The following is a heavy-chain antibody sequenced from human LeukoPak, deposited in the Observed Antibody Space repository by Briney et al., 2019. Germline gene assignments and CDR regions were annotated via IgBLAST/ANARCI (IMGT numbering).Heavy chain of an antibody. D-gene: IGHD3-22*01. Sequence: PGGSLRLSCAASGFTFSSYEMNWARQAPGKGLEWVSYISSSGYTIHYADSVKGRFTISRDNTKNSLYLQMNSLRAEDTAVYFCARAPYYYDSSGYFQHWGQGTLVTVSS. J-gene: IGHJ1*01. V-gene: IGHV3-48*03. CDR1: GFTFSSYE. CDR3: ARAPYYYDSSGYFQH. CDR2: ISSSGYTI.